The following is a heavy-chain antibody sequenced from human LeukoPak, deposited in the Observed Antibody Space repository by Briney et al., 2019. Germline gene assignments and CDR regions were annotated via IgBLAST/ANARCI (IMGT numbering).Heavy chain of an antibody. V-gene: IGHV3-66*01. CDR2: IHSGGST. D-gene: IGHD3-3*01. CDR3: ARDRFGVFDY. J-gene: IGHJ4*02. Sequence: GGSLRLSCAASGLIVSSTYMSWVRQAPGKGLECVSVIHSGGSTYYADSVKGRFTISRDNSKNTLYVQMNSLRAEDTAVYYCARDRFGVFDYWGQGTLVTVSS. CDR1: GLIVSSTY.